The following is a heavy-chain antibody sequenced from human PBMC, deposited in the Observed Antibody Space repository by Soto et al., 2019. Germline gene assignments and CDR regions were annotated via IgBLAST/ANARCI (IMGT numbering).Heavy chain of an antibody. D-gene: IGHD2-21*02. V-gene: IGHV1-18*01. CDR2: ISAYNGNT. CDR1: GYTFTSYG. CDR3: ARNRCGGDCFPQWFDQ. J-gene: IGHJ5*02. Sequence: ASVKVSCKASGYTFTSYGISWVRQAPGQGLEWMGWISAYNGNTNYAQKLQGRVTMTTDTSTSTAYMELRSLRSDDTAVYYCARNRCGGDCFPQWFDQWGQGTRGTVSS.